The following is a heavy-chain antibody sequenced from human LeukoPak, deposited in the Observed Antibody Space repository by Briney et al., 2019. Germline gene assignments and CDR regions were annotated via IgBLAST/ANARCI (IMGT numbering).Heavy chain of an antibody. V-gene: IGHV3-21*01. CDR1: GFTFSSYS. Sequence: GGSLRLSCAASGFTFSSYSMNWVRQAPGKGLEWVSSISSSSSYIYYADSVKGRFTISRDNAKNSLYLQMNSLRAEDTAVYYCARDSRLGELSSLYYFDYWGQGTLVTVSS. D-gene: IGHD3-16*02. J-gene: IGHJ4*02. CDR2: ISSSSSYI. CDR3: ARDSRLGELSSLYYFDY.